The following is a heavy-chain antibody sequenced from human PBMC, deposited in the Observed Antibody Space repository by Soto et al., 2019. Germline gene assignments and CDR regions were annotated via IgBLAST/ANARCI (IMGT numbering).Heavy chain of an antibody. Sequence: QITLKESGPTLVKPTQTLTLTCTFSGFSLTTDRVGVGWIRQPPGEALEWLAVIYWDDSKTYRPSLESRLTITKDTSKNPVALTMTNMDFLDTATYYCAHAYGGRSLYWGQGTLVTVSS. CDR2: IYWDDSK. CDR3: AHAYGGRSLY. V-gene: IGHV2-5*02. J-gene: IGHJ4*02. CDR1: GFSLTTDRVG. D-gene: IGHD1-26*01.